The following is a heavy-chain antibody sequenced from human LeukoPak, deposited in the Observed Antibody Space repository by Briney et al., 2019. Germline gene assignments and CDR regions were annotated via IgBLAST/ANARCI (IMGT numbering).Heavy chain of an antibody. D-gene: IGHD5-24*01. CDR2: RSPNSGNT. J-gene: IGHJ4*02. CDR1: GYTFTNYD. Sequence: ASVKVSCKTSGYTFTNYDINWVRQATGQGLEWMRWRSPNSGNTAYAQKFRGSVTMTMNTSISTAYMDLSSLRSEDTAVYYCARGAMATRVLDFWGQGTQVTVSS. CDR3: ARGAMATRVLDF. V-gene: IGHV1-8*01.